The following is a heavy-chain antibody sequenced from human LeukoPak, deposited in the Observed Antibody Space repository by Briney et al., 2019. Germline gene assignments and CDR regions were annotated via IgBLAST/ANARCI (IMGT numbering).Heavy chain of an antibody. CDR2: ISWNSGSI. CDR3: ARGQWLVRGVYFDY. CDR1: GFTFDDYA. Sequence: PGGSLRLSCAASGFTFDDYAMHWVRQAPGKGLEWVSGISWNSGSIGYADSVKGRFIISRDNAKNSLYLQMNSLRAEDTAVYYCARGQWLVRGVYFDYWGQGALVTVSS. V-gene: IGHV3-9*01. J-gene: IGHJ4*02. D-gene: IGHD6-19*01.